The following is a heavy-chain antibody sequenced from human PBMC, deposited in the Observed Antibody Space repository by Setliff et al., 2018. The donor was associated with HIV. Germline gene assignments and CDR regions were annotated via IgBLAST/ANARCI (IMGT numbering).Heavy chain of an antibody. CDR2: INNSGRI. Sequence: SETLSLTCTVSGGSISRGAYYWSWIRQHPGKGLEWIAYINNSGRIYYNPSLKSRVTISVDTSKNQFSLKLSSVTAADTAVYYCASDLRVVGGGSYADYWGQGTLVTVSS. CDR1: GGSISRGAYY. J-gene: IGHJ4*02. V-gene: IGHV4-31*03. D-gene: IGHD1-26*01. CDR3: ASDLRVVGGGSYADY.